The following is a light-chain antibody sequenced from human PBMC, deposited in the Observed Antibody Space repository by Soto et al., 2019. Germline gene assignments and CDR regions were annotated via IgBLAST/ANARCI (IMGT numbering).Light chain of an antibody. CDR3: SSYAVNNKVV. Sequence: QSVLTQPASVSGSLGQSITISCTGSSSDVGTYYFVSWYQQHPGKVPKLMIYEGTKRPSGVSDRFSGSKSGNTASMTVSGLQAEDEADYYCSSYAVNNKVVFGGGTKLTVL. CDR2: EGT. CDR1: SSDVGTYYF. V-gene: IGLV2-14*02. J-gene: IGLJ2*01.